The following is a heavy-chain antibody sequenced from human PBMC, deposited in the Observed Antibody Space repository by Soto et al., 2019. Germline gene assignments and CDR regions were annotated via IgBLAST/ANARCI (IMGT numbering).Heavy chain of an antibody. Sequence: EVQLVESGGGLVQPGGSLKLSCAASGFTFSGSAMHWVRQASGKGLEWVGRIRSKANSYATAYAASVKGRFTISRDDSKNTSYLQMNSLKTEGTAVYYCTTLEWLSIMCYLGQGTLVNVSS. CDR1: GFTFSGSA. CDR2: IRSKANSYAT. CDR3: TTLEWLSIMCY. J-gene: IGHJ4*02. D-gene: IGHD3-3*01. V-gene: IGHV3-73*02.